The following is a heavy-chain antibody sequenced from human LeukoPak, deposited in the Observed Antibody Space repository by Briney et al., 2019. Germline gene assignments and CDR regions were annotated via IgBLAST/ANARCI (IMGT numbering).Heavy chain of an antibody. CDR1: GFDFSDYT. V-gene: IGHV3-11*01. Sequence: GGSLRLSCAASGFDFSDYTINWVRQAPGKGLEWVSYISSSGSTIYYADSVKGRFTISRDNAKNSLYLQMNSLRAEDTAVYYCARAGSYTVEGYWGQGTLVTVSS. CDR3: ARAGSYTVEGY. J-gene: IGHJ4*02. D-gene: IGHD5-24*01. CDR2: ISSSGSTI.